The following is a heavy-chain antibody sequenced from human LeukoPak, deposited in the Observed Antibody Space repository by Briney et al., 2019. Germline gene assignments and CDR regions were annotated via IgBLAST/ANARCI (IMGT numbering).Heavy chain of an antibody. V-gene: IGHV3-23*01. CDR3: ARNGWFGESPATYYFDY. Sequence: GGSLRLSCAASGFPFSTYAMAWVRQAPGKGLEWVSGVSDDGIETYYADSVRGRFTISRDNSKNRLYLQMNSLRAEDTTVYYCARNGWFGESPATYYFDYWGQGTLVTVSS. CDR1: GFPFSTYA. D-gene: IGHD3-10*01. J-gene: IGHJ4*02. CDR2: VSDDGIET.